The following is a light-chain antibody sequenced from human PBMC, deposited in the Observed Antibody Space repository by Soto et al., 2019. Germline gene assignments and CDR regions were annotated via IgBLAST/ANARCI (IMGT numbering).Light chain of an antibody. CDR2: SAS. V-gene: IGKV1-27*01. J-gene: IGKJ1*01. CDR3: QQYNNWPPWT. CDR1: QDISNY. Sequence: DIQMTQSPSSLSASVGDRVTITCQASQDISNYLNWYQQTPGKVPKLLIYSASNLQSGVPSRFSGSGSGTEFTLTISSLQSEDFAVYYCQQYNNWPPWTFGQGTKVDIK.